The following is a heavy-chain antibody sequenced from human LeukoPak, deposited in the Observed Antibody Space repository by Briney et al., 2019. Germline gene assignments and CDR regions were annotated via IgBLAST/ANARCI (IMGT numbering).Heavy chain of an antibody. D-gene: IGHD3-10*01. CDR3: ARGPLLWFGELQYDY. V-gene: IGHV3-30*03. CDR2: ISYHGRNE. J-gene: IGHJ4*02. Sequence: PGRSLRLSCAASGFTFSSYGMHWVRQAPGKGLEWVAVISYHGRNENYADSVKGRFTISRDNSKNTLSLQMNSLRPEDTAVYYCARGPLLWFGELQYDYWGQGTLVTVSS. CDR1: GFTFSSYG.